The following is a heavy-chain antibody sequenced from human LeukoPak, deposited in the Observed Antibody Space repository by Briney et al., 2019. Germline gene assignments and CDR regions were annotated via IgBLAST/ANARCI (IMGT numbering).Heavy chain of an antibody. D-gene: IGHD1-26*01. CDR3: ARAGGVGATIAYFDY. CDR2: IIPIFGTA. V-gene: IGHV1-69*13. CDR1: GGTFSSYA. Sequence: ASVKVSCKASGGTFSSYAISWVRQAPGQGLEWMGGIIPIFGTANYAQKFQGGVTITADESTSTAYMELSSLRSEDTAVYYCARAGGVGATIAYFDYWGQGTLVTVSS. J-gene: IGHJ4*02.